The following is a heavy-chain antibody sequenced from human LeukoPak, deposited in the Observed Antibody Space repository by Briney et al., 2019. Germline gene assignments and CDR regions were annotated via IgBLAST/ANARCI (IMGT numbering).Heavy chain of an antibody. Sequence: GRSLRLSCAASGFTFDDYAMHWVLQAPGKGLEWVSGISWNSGSIGYADSVKGRFTISRDNAKNSLYLQMNSLRAEDTALYYCAKDKGPYGDYYFDYWGQGTLVTVSS. CDR1: GFTFDDYA. V-gene: IGHV3-9*01. CDR2: ISWNSGSI. CDR3: AKDKGPYGDYYFDY. D-gene: IGHD4-17*01. J-gene: IGHJ4*02.